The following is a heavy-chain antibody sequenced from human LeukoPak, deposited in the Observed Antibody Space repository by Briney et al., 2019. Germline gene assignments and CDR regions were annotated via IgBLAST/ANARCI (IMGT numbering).Heavy chain of an antibody. J-gene: IGHJ4*02. Sequence: SETLSLTCTVSGYSISSGYYWDWIRQPPGKGLEWIAGSFHTGNTHYNPSLKSRVTISVDTSKNQFPLKLSSVTAADTAVYYCARSRIQLISDWGQGTLVTVSS. D-gene: IGHD5-18*01. V-gene: IGHV4-38-2*02. CDR2: SFHTGNT. CDR1: GYSISSGYY. CDR3: ARSRIQLISD.